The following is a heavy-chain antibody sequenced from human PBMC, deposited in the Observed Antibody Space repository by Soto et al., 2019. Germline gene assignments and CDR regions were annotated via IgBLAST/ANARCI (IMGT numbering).Heavy chain of an antibody. CDR3: ARERPYYYGMDV. J-gene: IGHJ6*02. Sequence: SETLSLTCTVSGGSISSYYWSWIRQPPGKGLEWIGYIYYSGSTNYNPSLKSRVTISVDTSKNQFSLKLSSVTAADTAVYYCARERPYYYGMDVWGQGTTVTVSS. CDR1: GGSISSYY. CDR2: IYYSGST. V-gene: IGHV4-59*01.